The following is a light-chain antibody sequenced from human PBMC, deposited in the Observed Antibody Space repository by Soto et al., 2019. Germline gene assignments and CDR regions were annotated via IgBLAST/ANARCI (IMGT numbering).Light chain of an antibody. Sequence: EIVLTQSPGSLSLSPGERATLSCRASQSITSNYLAWYQQKPGQAPRLLLYGASGRATGIPDRFSGSGSGTDFSLTISRLEPEDFAVYYCQQYGSSVWTFGQGTKVEI. V-gene: IGKV3-20*01. J-gene: IGKJ1*01. CDR3: QQYGSSVWT. CDR1: QSITSNY. CDR2: GAS.